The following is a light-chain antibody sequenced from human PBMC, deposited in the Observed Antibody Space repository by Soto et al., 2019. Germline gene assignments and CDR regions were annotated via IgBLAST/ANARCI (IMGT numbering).Light chain of an antibody. CDR1: QSVNSNL. CDR2: DAS. CDR3: HQYVSSPLT. V-gene: IGKV3-20*01. Sequence: EIVLTQSPGTLSLSPGEGATVSCRASQSVNSNLLAWFQQKPGQAPRLLIHDASRRATGIPDRFSGSGSGTDFTLSIIRLEPEDFAVYYCHQYVSSPLTFGQGTKLEIK. J-gene: IGKJ2*01.